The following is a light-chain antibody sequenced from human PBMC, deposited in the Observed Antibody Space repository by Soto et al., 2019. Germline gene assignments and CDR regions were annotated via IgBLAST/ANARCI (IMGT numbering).Light chain of an antibody. CDR2: DVS. V-gene: IGLV2-14*01. CDR1: GSDVGGYNY. CDR3: SSYTSSSLYV. Sequence: QLVLTQPASVSGSPGQSITISCTGTGSDVGGYNYVSWYQQHPGKAPKLMIYDVSNRPSGVSNRFSGSKSGNTASLTISGLQAEDEADYYCSSYTSSSLYVFGTGTKLTVL. J-gene: IGLJ1*01.